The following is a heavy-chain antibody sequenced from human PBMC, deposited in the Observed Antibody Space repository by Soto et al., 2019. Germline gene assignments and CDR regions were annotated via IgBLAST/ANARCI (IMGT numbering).Heavy chain of an antibody. V-gene: IGHV1-69*01. CDR1: GGTXSSYA. J-gene: IGHJ3*02. CDR2: IIPIFGTA. Sequence: QVQLVQSGAEVKKPGSSVKVSCKASGGTXSSYAISWVRQAPGQGLXWMGGIIPIFGTANYAQKFQGRVTITADESTSTAYMELSSLRSEDTAVYYCASXXXXXXXXXAXEXDAXDIWGQGTMVT. CDR3: ASXXXXXXXXXAXEXDAXDI.